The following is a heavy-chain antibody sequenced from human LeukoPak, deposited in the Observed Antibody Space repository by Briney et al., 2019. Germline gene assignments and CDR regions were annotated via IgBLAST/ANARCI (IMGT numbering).Heavy chain of an antibody. D-gene: IGHD3-10*01. CDR2: LSGSGGGT. V-gene: IGHV3-23*01. Sequence: GGSLRLSCAVSGITLSNYGMSWVRQAPGKGLEWVAGLSGSGGGTNYADSVQGRFTISRDHPKNTLYLQMNSLRAEDTAVYFCAKRGVVIRVFLVGFHKEAYYFDSWGQGALVTVSS. CDR3: AKRGVVIRVFLVGFHKEAYYFDS. J-gene: IGHJ4*02. CDR1: GITLSNYG.